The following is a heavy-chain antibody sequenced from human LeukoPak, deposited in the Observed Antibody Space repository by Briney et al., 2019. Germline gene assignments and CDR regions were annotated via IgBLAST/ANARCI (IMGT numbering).Heavy chain of an antibody. V-gene: IGHV1-18*01. D-gene: IGHD6-19*01. CDR2: ISAYNGNT. CDR1: GYTFTSYG. Sequence: ASVKVSCKASGYTFTSYGISWMRQAPGQGLEWMGWISAYNGNTNYAQKLQGRVTMTTDTSTSTAYMELRSLRSDDTAVYYCARDRSIAVAVGGFDYWGQGTLVTVSS. J-gene: IGHJ4*02. CDR3: ARDRSIAVAVGGFDY.